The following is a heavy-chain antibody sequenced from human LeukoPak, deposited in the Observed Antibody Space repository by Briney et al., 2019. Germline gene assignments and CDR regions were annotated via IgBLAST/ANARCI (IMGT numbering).Heavy chain of an antibody. CDR3: GTPFPSADCVPF. J-gene: IGHJ4*02. V-gene: IGHV5-51*01. CDR1: GFSFTSYR. CDR2: IYPTDSTT. D-gene: IGHD2-21*02. Sequence: GESLKISCHGSGFSFTSYRIGSVRQMPGKGLEWMGIIYPTDSTTRDSPSLQGQVTISADKSISTAYLQWSSLTTADTAMYYAGTPFPSADCVPFWGQGTLVTVSS.